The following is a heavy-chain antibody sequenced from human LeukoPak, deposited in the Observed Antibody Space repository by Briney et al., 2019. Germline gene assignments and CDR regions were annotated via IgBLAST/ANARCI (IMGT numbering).Heavy chain of an antibody. D-gene: IGHD3-9*01. J-gene: IGHJ4*02. CDR2: ISWDGGST. CDR3: AKGSGRYFDWSDDY. CDR1: GFTFDDYA. V-gene: IGHV3-43D*03. Sequence: GGSLRLSCAVSGFTFDDYAMHWVRQAPGKGLEWVSLISWDGGSTYYADSVKGRFTISRDNSKSSLYLQMNSLRAEDTALYYCAKGSGRYFDWSDDYWGQGTLVTVSS.